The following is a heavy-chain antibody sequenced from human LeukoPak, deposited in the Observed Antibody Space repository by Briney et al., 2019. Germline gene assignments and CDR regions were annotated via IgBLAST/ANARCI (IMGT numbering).Heavy chain of an antibody. J-gene: IGHJ4*02. V-gene: IGHV3-74*01. CDR2: INSDGSST. D-gene: IGHD6-13*01. Sequence: GGSLRLSCAASGFTFSSYWMHWVRQAPGKGLVWVSRINSDGSSTSYADSVKGRFTISRDNAKNTLYLQMNSLRAEDTAVYYCARVRGGAAPFDYWGQGTLVTVSS. CDR1: GFTFSSYW. CDR3: ARVRGGAAPFDY.